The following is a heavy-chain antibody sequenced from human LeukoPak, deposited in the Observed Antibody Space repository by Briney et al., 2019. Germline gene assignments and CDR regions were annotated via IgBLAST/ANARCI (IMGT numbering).Heavy chain of an antibody. CDR1: GGSISSYY. CDR2: IYYSGST. Sequence: SETLSLTCTVSGGSISSYYWSWIRQPPGKGLEWIGYIYYSGSTNYNPSLKSRVTISVDTSKNQFSLKLSSVTAADTAMYYCAKVGYGDYENLYYFDYWGQGTLVTVSS. J-gene: IGHJ4*02. CDR3: AKVGYGDYENLYYFDY. D-gene: IGHD4-17*01. V-gene: IGHV4-59*01.